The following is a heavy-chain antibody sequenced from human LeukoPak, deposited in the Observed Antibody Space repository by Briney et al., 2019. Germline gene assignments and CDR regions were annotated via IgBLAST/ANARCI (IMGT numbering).Heavy chain of an antibody. J-gene: IGHJ5*02. Sequence: ASVKVSCKISGYTLNDISVHWVRQPPGKGLEWMGGVDPDDGQRVYAQRFQGRVTMTEDTSTNTAYMELSRLRSEDTAVYFCAAVSGHYTLIDAWGQGALVTVST. D-gene: IGHD4-11*01. V-gene: IGHV1-24*01. CDR1: GYTLNDIS. CDR3: AAVSGHYTLIDA. CDR2: VDPDDGQR.